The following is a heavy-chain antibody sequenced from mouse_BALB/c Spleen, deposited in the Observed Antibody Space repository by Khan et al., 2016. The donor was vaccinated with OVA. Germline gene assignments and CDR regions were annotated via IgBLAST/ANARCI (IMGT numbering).Heavy chain of an antibody. D-gene: IGHD2-1*01. Sequence: VQLKQSGAELVKPGASVNLSCSASGFNIKDTYIHWVKQRPEQGLEWIGRIDPPNDDSKFGPKFQDKATLTADTSSNTAYLQLTSLTSEDTAVYYCATRYGIPFAYWGQGTLVSVSA. CDR3: ATRYGIPFAY. J-gene: IGHJ3*01. CDR2: IDPPNDDS. V-gene: IGHV14-3*02. CDR1: GFNIKDTY.